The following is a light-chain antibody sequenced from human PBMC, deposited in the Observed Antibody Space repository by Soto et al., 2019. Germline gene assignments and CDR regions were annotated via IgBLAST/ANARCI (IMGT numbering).Light chain of an antibody. J-gene: IGKJ5*01. CDR3: QQYGTSPIT. V-gene: IGKV3-20*01. CDR2: RAS. Sequence: EIVLTQSPGTLSLSPGERATLSCRTSQTITNNYLAWYQQKPGQAPMLLIYRASSRVTGIPDRFSGSGSGTDFTLTISRLEPEDFAVYYCQQYGTSPITFGQGTRLEIK. CDR1: QTITNNY.